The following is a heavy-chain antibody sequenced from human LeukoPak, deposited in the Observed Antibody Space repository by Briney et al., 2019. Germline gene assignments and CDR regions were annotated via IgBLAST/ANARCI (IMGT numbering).Heavy chain of an antibody. CDR3: ARDSSGWYHWFDP. J-gene: IGHJ5*02. V-gene: IGHV1-8*02. Sequence: ASVKVSCKASGYTFTGYYMHWVRQAPGQGLEWIGWINPNSGNTGYAQKFQGRVTMTRNTSISTAYMELSSLRSEDTAVYYCARDSSGWYHWFDPWGQGTLVTVSS. D-gene: IGHD6-19*01. CDR2: INPNSGNT. CDR1: GYTFTGYY.